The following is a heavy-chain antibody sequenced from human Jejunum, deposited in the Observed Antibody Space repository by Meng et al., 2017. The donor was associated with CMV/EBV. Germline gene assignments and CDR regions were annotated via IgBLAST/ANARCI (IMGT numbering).Heavy chain of an antibody. CDR3: ARDWGDVRGGFYF. J-gene: IGHJ4*02. D-gene: IGHD3-10*02. CDR2: TYYRSKYYN. Sequence: AQLHQSEPGPVTPCHPPPITLAISGDSVSSNSAAWNWIRQSPARGLEWLGRTYYRSKYYNDYALSVKSRITINPDTSKNQFSLQLNSVTPEDTAIYYCARDWGDVRGGFYFWGQGTLVTVSS. CDR1: GDSVSSNSAA. V-gene: IGHV6-1*01.